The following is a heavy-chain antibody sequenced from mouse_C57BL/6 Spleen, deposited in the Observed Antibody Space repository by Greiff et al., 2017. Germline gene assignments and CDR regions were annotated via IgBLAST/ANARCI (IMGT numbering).Heavy chain of an antibody. CDR1: GFTFNTYA. D-gene: IGHD3-2*02. V-gene: IGHV10-3*01. CDR3: VRDLGSSGFNYAMDC. Sequence: DVKLVESGGGLVQPKGSLKLSCAASGFTFNTYAMHWVRQAPGKGLEWVARIRSKSSNYATYYADSVKDRFTISRDDSQSMLYLQMNNLKTEDTAMYYCVRDLGSSGFNYAMDCWGQGTSVTVSS. CDR2: IRSKSSNYAT. J-gene: IGHJ4*01.